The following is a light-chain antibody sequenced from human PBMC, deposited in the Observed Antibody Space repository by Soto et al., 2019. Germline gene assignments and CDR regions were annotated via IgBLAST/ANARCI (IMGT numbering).Light chain of an antibody. CDR3: QSYDSNLGGHVV. V-gene: IGLV1-40*01. CDR1: SSNIGAGYD. J-gene: IGLJ2*01. Sequence: QTVVTQPPSVSGAPGQRVTISCTGSSSNIGAGYDVHWYQQLTGTAPKLLIYGNTNRPSGVPDRFSGSQSGTSASLAITGLQAEDEGDFYCQSYDSNLGGHVVFGGGTKLTVL. CDR2: GNT.